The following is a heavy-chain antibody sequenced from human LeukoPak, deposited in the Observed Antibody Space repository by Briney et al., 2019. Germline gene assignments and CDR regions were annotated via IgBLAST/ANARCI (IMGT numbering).Heavy chain of an antibody. D-gene: IGHD2-2*01. CDR1: GFTFSSYS. J-gene: IGHJ4*02. CDR2: ISSSSSYI. CDR3: ARDLPPKVVVVPAAEDY. Sequence: GGSLRLSCAASGFTFSSYSMNWVRQAPGKGLEWVSSISSSSSYIYYADSVKGRFTISRDNAKNSLYLQMNSLRAEDTAVYYCARDLPPKVVVVPAAEDYWGQGTLVTVSS. V-gene: IGHV3-21*01.